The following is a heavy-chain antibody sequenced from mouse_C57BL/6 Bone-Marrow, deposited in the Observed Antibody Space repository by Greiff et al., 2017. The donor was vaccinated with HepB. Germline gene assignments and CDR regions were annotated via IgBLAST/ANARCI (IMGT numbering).Heavy chain of an antibody. CDR2: ISYDGSN. J-gene: IGHJ2*01. Sequence: DVKLQESGPGLVKPSQSLSLTCSVTGYSITSGYYWNWIRQFPGNKLEWMGFISYDGSNNYNPSLKNRISITRDTSKNPFFLKLNSVTTEDTATYYCARAIITTVVATPDYWGQGTTLTVSS. D-gene: IGHD1-1*01. CDR3: ARAIITTVVATPDY. V-gene: IGHV3-6*01. CDR1: GYSITSGYY.